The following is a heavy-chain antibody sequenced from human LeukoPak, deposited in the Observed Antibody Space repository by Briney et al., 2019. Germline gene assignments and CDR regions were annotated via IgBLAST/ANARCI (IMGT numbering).Heavy chain of an antibody. V-gene: IGHV3-21*01. CDR1: GFTFSSYS. Sequence: GGSLRLSCAASGFTFSSYSMNWVRKAPGKGPEWVSSISGSSSYIYYADSVKGRFTISRDNAKNSLYLQMNSLRAEDTAVYYCAREGVWGSYRPSSVGYWGQGTLVTVSS. CDR3: AREGVWGSYRPSSVGY. J-gene: IGHJ4*02. CDR2: ISGSSSYI. D-gene: IGHD3-16*02.